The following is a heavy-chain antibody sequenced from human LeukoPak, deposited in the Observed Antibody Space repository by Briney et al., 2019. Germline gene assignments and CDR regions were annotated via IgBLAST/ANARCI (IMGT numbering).Heavy chain of an antibody. J-gene: IGHJ6*03. Sequence: GGSPRLSCAASGFTFSSYWMSWVRQAPGKGLEWVSSISSSSSYIYYADSVKGRFTISRDNAKNSLYLQMHSLRAEDTAIYYCARSSGWYHRGPDYYYYYMDVWGTGATVTVS. D-gene: IGHD6-19*01. V-gene: IGHV3-21*01. CDR1: GFTFSSYW. CDR2: ISSSSSYI. CDR3: ARSSGWYHRGPDYYYYYMDV.